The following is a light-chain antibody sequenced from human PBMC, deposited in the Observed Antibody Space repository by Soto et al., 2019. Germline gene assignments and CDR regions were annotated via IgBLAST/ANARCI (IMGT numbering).Light chain of an antibody. V-gene: IGLV2-14*01. CDR2: EVS. CDR1: SSDVGGYNY. Sequence: QSVLTQPASVSGSPGQSITISCTGTSSDVGGYNYVSWYQQHPGKAPKLMIYEVSNRPSGVSNRFSGSKSGNTASLTISGLQAEDEADYYCSSYTSSSTPWVFGGGTKVNVL. CDR3: SSYTSSSTPWV. J-gene: IGLJ3*02.